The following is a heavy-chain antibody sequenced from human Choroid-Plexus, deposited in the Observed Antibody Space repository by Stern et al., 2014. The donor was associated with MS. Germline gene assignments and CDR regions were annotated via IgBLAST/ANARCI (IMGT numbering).Heavy chain of an antibody. V-gene: IGHV1-69*01. Sequence: VQLVQSGAEVKKPGSSVKVSCKASGGTFSSYEITWVRQAPGQGLEWMGGIIPTFDTPTYAQKFQDRVTISAEESTRTAYMELSSLKSEDTAIYFCARAYTYYSNSAGYWGQGTLVTVSS. J-gene: IGHJ4*02. CDR3: ARAYTYYSNSAGY. D-gene: IGHD3-10*01. CDR2: IIPTFDTP. CDR1: GGTFSSYE.